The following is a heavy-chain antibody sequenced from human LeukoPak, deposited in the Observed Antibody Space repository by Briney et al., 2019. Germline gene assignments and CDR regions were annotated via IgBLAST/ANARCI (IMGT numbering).Heavy chain of an antibody. D-gene: IGHD2-15*01. J-gene: IGHJ6*04. Sequence: GASVKVSCKASGYTFTSYGISWVRQAPGQGLEWMGWISAYNGNTNYAQKLQGRVTMTTDTSTSTAYMELRSLRSDDTAVYYCARDRYCSGGSCYPWSSYYYYYGMDVWGKGTTVTVSS. CDR3: ARDRYCSGGSCYPWSSYYYYYGMDV. CDR2: ISAYNGNT. CDR1: GYTFTSYG. V-gene: IGHV1-18*04.